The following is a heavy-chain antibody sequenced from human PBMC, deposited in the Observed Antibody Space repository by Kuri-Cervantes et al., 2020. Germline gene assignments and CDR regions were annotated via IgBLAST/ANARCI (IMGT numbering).Heavy chain of an antibody. D-gene: IGHD3-22*01. CDR2: ISAYNGNT. V-gene: IGHV1-18*04. CDR1: GYTFTGYY. CDR3: ARDTRPYYYDSNAFDI. Sequence: ASVKISCKASGYTFTGYYMRWVRQAPGQGLEWMGWISAYNGNTNYAQKLQGRVTMTTDTSTSTAYMELRSLRSDDTAVYYCARDTRPYYYDSNAFDIWGQGTMVTVSS. J-gene: IGHJ3*02.